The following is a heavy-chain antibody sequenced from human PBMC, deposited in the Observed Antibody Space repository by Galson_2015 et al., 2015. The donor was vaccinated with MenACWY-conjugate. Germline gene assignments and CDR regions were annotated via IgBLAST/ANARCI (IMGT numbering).Heavy chain of an antibody. V-gene: IGHV5-51*01. CDR2: IYPGDSDT. Sequence: QSGAEVKKPGESLKISCKGSGYSFTSYWIGWVRQMPGKGLEWMGIIYPGDSDTRYSPSFQGQVTISADKSISTAYLQWSSLKASDTAMYYCASSMATTHISGAFDIWGQGTMVTVSS. CDR3: ASSMATTHISGAFDI. CDR1: GYSFTSYW. J-gene: IGHJ3*02. D-gene: IGHD5-24*01.